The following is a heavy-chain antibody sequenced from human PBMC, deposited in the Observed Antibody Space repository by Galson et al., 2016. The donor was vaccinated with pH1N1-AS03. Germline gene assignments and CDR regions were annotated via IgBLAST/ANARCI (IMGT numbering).Heavy chain of an antibody. CDR2: IYYSGGT. V-gene: IGHV4-59*12. CDR3: ARDSTYYFDMDDFYHGLDV. Sequence: LSLTCTVSGGSISSYYWTWIRQPPGKGLEWIGHIYYSGGTNYNPSLKSRVTISVDTSKNQFSLKPNSVTAADTAVYYCARDSTYYFDMDDFYHGLDVWGQGTTVTVSS. D-gene: IGHD2/OR15-2a*01. CDR1: GGSISSYY. J-gene: IGHJ6*02.